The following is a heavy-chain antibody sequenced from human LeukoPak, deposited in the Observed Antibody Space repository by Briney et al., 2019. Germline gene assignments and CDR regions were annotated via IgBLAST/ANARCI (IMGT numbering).Heavy chain of an antibody. V-gene: IGHV3-43*01. CDR2: ISCDGGST. CDR3: AKDSRQGYSTSSFFDY. CDR1: GFTLDDYT. Sequence: GGSLRLSCAASGFTLDDYTMHWVRQAPGKGLEWVSLISCDGGSTYYADSVKGRFTIPRDNSKNSLYLQMNSLRTEDTAVYYSAKDSRQGYSTSSFFDYWGQGTLVTVSS. D-gene: IGHD6-6*01. J-gene: IGHJ4*02.